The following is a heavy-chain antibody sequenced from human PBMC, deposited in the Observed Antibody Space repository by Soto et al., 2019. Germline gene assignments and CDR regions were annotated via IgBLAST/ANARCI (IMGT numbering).Heavy chain of an antibody. CDR3: AKDLAGYYYGSGSNHYGMDV. CDR1: GFTFSSYG. CDR2: ISYDGSNK. Sequence: LRLSCAASGFTFSSYGMHWVRQAPGKGLEWVAVISYDGSNKYYADSVKGRFTISRDNSKNTLYLQMNSLRAEDTAVYYCAKDLAGYYYGSGSNHYGMDVWGQGTTVTVSS. J-gene: IGHJ6*02. D-gene: IGHD3-10*01. V-gene: IGHV3-30*18.